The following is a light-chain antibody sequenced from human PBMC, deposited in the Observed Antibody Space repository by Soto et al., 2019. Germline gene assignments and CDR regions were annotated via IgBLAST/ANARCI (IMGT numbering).Light chain of an antibody. V-gene: IGKV4-1*01. CDR2: WAS. CDR3: QHYYSPPLT. J-gene: IGKJ4*01. Sequence: DIVMTQSPDSLAVSLGERATINCKSSQSILYSSNDKNYLAWYQQKPGQPPKLLIYWASTRESGVPDRFSGSGSDPEFTLTITSLQAEDVALYYCQHYYSPPLTFGGGTKVEIK. CDR1: QSILYSSNDKNY.